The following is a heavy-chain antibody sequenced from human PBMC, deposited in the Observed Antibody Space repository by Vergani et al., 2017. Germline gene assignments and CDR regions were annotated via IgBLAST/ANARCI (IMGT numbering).Heavy chain of an antibody. CDR2: FSGGIEPT. J-gene: IGHJ4*02. D-gene: IGHD2-8*01. Sequence: EVQLVESGGGLVQPGGSLRLSCAASGFTFNKYAMSWIRHLPGKGLEWVATFSGGIEPTYHAESVRGRFTISRDNSKNTVFLQMNGLRDEDTAVYHCVKGTLGTCMDVTCYYFDAWCEGSLVTVSS. CDR3: VKGTLGTCMDVTCYYFDA. V-gene: IGHV3-23*04. CDR1: GFTFNKYA.